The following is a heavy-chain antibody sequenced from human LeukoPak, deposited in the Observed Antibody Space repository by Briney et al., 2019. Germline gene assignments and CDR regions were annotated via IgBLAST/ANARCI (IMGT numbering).Heavy chain of an antibody. CDR3: ASPGDYGLHYYGMNV. CDR1: GGTFSSYA. J-gene: IGHJ6*02. D-gene: IGHD4-17*01. CDR2: IIPILGIA. Sequence: GASVKVSCKASGGTFSSYAISWVRQAPGQGLEWMGRIIPILGIANYAQKFQGRVTITADKSTSTAYMELSSLRSEDTAVYYCASPGDYGLHYYGMNVWGQGTTVTVSS. V-gene: IGHV1-69*04.